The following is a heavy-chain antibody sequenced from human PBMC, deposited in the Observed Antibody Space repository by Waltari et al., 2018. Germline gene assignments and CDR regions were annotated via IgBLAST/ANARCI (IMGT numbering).Heavy chain of an antibody. CDR3: AMGDTELYYFDY. D-gene: IGHD1-7*01. CDR1: GFTVSSTY. V-gene: IGHV3-66*02. CDR2: IYSGGST. Sequence: EVQLVESGGGLVQPGGSLRLSCAASGFTVSSTYMSWVRQAPGKGLEWVSVIYSGGSTYYADSVKGRFTISRDNSKNTLYLQMNSLRAEDTAVYYCAMGDTELYYFDYWGQGTLVTVSS. J-gene: IGHJ4*02.